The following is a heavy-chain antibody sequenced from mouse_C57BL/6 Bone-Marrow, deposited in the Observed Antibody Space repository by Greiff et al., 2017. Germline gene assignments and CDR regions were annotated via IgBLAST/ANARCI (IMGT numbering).Heavy chain of an antibody. J-gene: IGHJ2*01. Sequence: VQLQQPGAELVKPGASVKVSCKASGYTFTSYWMHWVKQRPGQGLEWIGRIHPSDSDTNYNQKFKGKATLTVDKSSSTAYMQLSSLTSEDSAVYYCAINPFYYYDSSNYFDYWGQGTTLTVSS. D-gene: IGHD1-1*01. V-gene: IGHV1-74*01. CDR3: AINPFYYYDSSNYFDY. CDR2: IHPSDSDT. CDR1: GYTFTSYW.